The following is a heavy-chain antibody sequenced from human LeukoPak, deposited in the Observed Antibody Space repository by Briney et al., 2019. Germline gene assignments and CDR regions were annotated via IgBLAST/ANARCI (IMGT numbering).Heavy chain of an antibody. D-gene: IGHD5-24*01. CDR1: RFTFSTYG. V-gene: IGHV3-30*18. CDR2: ISYDGSNK. CDR3: AKAQRWLHFFDY. Sequence: GRSLRLSCAASRFTFSTYGMHWVRQAPGKGLEWVAVISYDGSNKYYADSVKGRFTISRDNSKNTLYLQMNSLRAEDTAVYYCAKAQRWLHFFDYWGQGTLVAVSS. J-gene: IGHJ4*02.